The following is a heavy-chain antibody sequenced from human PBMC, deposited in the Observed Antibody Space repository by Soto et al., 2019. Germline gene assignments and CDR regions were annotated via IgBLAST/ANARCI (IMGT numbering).Heavy chain of an antibody. CDR2: TYYRSQWYN. D-gene: IGHD2-2*01. CDR3: ARERKQQLLSWYWFDP. V-gene: IGHV6-1*01. CDR1: GDSVSSNSAA. J-gene: IGHJ5*02. Sequence: PSQTLSLTCVISGDSVSSNSAAWSWIRQSPSRGLEWLGRTYYRSQWYNDYAVSVKSRITINPDTSENQFSLQLSSVTPEDTAIYYCARERKQQLLSWYWFDPWGQGTLVTVSS.